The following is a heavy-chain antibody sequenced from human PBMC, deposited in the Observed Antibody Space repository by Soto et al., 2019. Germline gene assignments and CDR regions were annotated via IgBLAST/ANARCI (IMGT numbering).Heavy chain of an antibody. CDR2: IYSGGST. CDR1: RFTVSSNY. Sequence: VGSLRLSCAASRFTVSSNYMSWVRQAPGKGLEWVSVIYSGGSTYYADSVKGRFTISRDNSKNTLYLQMNSLRAEDTAVYYCARAGIAAPPGMDVWGQGTTVTVSS. J-gene: IGHJ6*02. D-gene: IGHD6-13*01. CDR3: ARAGIAAPPGMDV. V-gene: IGHV3-53*01.